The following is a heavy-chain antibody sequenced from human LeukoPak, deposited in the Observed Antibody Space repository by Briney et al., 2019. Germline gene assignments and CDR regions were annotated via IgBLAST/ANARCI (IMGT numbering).Heavy chain of an antibody. CDR1: GGSISSYY. J-gene: IGHJ5*02. Sequence: SETLSLTCTVSGGSISSYYWSWIRQPPATGLERIGYIYYSGSTNYNPSLKSRVTISVDTSKNQFSLKLSSVTAADTAVYYCAREWGFGEDTNWFDPWGQGTLVTVSP. CDR2: IYYSGST. D-gene: IGHD3-10*01. V-gene: IGHV4-59*01. CDR3: AREWGFGEDTNWFDP.